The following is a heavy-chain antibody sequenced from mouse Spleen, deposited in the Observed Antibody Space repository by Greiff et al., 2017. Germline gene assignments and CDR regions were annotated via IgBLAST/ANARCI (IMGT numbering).Heavy chain of an antibody. Sequence: QVQLQQSGPELVKPGASVKISCKASGYSFTSYYIHWVKQTPVHGLEWIGAIDPETGGTAYNQKFKGKAILTADKSSSTAYMELRSLTSEDSAVYYCTRRGPTGTDYFDYWGQGTTLTVSS. D-gene: IGHD4-1*02. CDR3: TRRGPTGTDYFDY. CDR1: GYSFTSYY. CDR2: IDPETGGT. J-gene: IGHJ2*01. V-gene: IGHV1-15*01.